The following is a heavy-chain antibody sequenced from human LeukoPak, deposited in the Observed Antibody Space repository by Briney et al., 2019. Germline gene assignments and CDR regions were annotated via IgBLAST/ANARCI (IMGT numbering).Heavy chain of an antibody. CDR3: ARDRHVYGDYVRENY. D-gene: IGHD4-17*01. CDR2: ILYDGSNK. CDR1: GFTFSSYA. J-gene: IGHJ4*02. Sequence: PGGSLRLSCAASGFTFSSYAMHWVRQAPGKGLEWVAVILYDGSNKYYADSVKGRFTISRDNAKNSLYLQMNSLRAEDTAVYYCARDRHVYGDYVRENYWGQGTLVTVSS. V-gene: IGHV3-30-3*01.